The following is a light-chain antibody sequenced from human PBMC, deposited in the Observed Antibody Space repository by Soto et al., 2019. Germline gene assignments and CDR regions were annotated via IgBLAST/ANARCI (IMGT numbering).Light chain of an antibody. CDR3: HQYYSPPFA. V-gene: IGKV4-1*01. Sequence: IVMTQSPESLGVSLGERTTINCKSNQTILYGSNNKNYLSWYQQKPGQPPKLLIYWASTRKYGVPERFSGSGSGTDFTLSITNLQAEDVAVYYCHQYYSPPFAFGPGTKVHL. CDR1: QTILYGSNNKNY. J-gene: IGKJ3*01. CDR2: WAS.